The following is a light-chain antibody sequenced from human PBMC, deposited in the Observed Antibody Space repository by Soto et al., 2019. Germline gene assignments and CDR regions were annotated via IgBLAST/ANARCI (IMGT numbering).Light chain of an antibody. J-gene: IGKJ1*01. CDR2: AAS. Sequence: EILMTQSPSTLSVSPGERAILSCRASQSVSSKYLAWYQQKPGHAPSLLIYAASTRATGIPDRLSGSESGTDFTLTISRLEPEDFAVYYCQQYGSSPTFGQGTKVDIK. V-gene: IGKV3-20*01. CDR3: QQYGSSPT. CDR1: QSVSSKY.